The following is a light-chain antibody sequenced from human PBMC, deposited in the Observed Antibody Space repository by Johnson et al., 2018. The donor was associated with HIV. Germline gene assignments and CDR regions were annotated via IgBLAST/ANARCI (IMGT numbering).Light chain of an antibody. Sequence: QSMLTQPPSVSAAPGQKVTISCSGTSSNIGNNYVSWYQQFPGTAPKLLIYENNKRPSGIPDRFSGSKSGTSATLGITGLQTGDEADYYCGTWDSSLSAGGVFGTGTKVTVL. CDR3: GTWDSSLSAGGV. CDR2: ENN. CDR1: SSNIGNNY. V-gene: IGLV1-51*02. J-gene: IGLJ1*01.